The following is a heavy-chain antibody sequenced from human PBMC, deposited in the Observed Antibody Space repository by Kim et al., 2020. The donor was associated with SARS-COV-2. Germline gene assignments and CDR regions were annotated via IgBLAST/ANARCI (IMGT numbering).Heavy chain of an antibody. CDR3: ARDVGEMATRANYFDY. CDR1: GFTFSSYW. D-gene: IGHD5-12*01. J-gene: IGHJ4*02. Sequence: LSLTCAASGFTFSSYWMSWVRQAPGKGLEWVANIKQDGSEKYYVDSVKGRFTISRDNAKNSLYLQMNSLRAEDTAVYYCARDVGEMATRANYFDYWGQGTLVTVSS. CDR2: IKQDGSEK. V-gene: IGHV3-7*01.